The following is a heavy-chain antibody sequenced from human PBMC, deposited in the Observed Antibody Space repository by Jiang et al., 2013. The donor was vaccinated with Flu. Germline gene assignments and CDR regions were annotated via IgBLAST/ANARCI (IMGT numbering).Heavy chain of an antibody. CDR3: AQKRRDDKIGYPGGFQS. Sequence: GPGLVKPSETLSLTCTVSGGSVTSGSYYWSWIRQPPGKGMEWIGYVYYSGSTNYNPSLKSRVTLSVDTSKNQFSLQVNSVTSADTAMYFCAQKRRDDKIGYPGGFQSWGQGILVTVSS. CDR2: VYYSGST. J-gene: IGHJ1*01. CDR1: GGSVTSGSYY. V-gene: IGHV4-61*01. D-gene: IGHD3-22*01.